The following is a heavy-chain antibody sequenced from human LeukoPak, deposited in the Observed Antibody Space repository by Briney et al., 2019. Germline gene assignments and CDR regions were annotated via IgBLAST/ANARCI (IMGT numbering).Heavy chain of an antibody. CDR1: GFTFSRYG. J-gene: IGHJ4*02. Sequence: GSLRLSCAASGFTFSRYGMNWVRQPPGKGLEWIGSIYYTGSTYYNPSLKSRVTISVDTSKNHFSLKLSSMTAADTAIYYCAREPIAAAGPFGFWGQGTLVTVSS. CDR2: IYYTGST. D-gene: IGHD6-13*01. V-gene: IGHV4-59*05. CDR3: AREPIAAAGPFGF.